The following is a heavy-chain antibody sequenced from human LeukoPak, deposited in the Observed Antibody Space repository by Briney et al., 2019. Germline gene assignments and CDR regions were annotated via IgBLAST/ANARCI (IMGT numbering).Heavy chain of an antibody. J-gene: IGHJ2*01. CDR2: IYYSGST. CDR1: GGSISSYY. D-gene: IGHD5-18*01. CDR3: ARARHSPRYFDL. V-gene: IGHV4-59*01. Sequence: SETLSLTCTVSGGSISSYYWSWIRQPPGKGLEWIGYIYYSGSTNYNPSLKSRVTISVDTSKNQFSLKPSSVTAADTAVYYCARARHSPRYFDLWGRGTLVTVSS.